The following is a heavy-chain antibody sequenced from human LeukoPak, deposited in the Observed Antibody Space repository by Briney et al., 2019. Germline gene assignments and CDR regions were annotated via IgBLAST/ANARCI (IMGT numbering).Heavy chain of an antibody. D-gene: IGHD5-18*01. CDR1: GFTFGGYA. V-gene: IGHV3-43D*03. J-gene: IGHJ4*02. CDR2: ISWDGGSN. CDR3: AKGTSGYGYRFDY. Sequence: GGSLRLSCAASGFTFGGYAMHWVRQAPGKGLEWVALISWDGGSNYYADSVKGRFTFARDNSNNSLHLQMNSPRAEATALYYCAKGTSGYGYRFDYWSQESLVTVSS.